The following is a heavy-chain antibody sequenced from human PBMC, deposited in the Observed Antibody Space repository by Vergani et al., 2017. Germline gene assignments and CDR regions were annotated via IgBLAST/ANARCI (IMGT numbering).Heavy chain of an antibody. J-gene: IGHJ5*02. D-gene: IGHD2-2*01. CDR2: IWYDGSNK. Sequence: QVQLVESGGGVVQPGRSLRLSCAASGFTFSSYGMHWVRQAPGKGLEWVAVIWYDGSNKYYADSVKGRFTISRDNSKNTLYLQMNSLRAEDTAVYYCTTESVVPAAEPPNWFDPWGQGTLVTVSS. CDR1: GFTFSSYG. V-gene: IGHV3-33*01. CDR3: TTESVVPAAEPPNWFDP.